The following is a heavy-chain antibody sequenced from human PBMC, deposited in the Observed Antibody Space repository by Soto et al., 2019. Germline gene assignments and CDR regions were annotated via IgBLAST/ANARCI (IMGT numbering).Heavy chain of an antibody. V-gene: IGHV1-46*03. Sequence: ASVKVSCKASGYTFTSYYMHWVRQAPGQGLEWMGIINPSGGSTSYAQKFQGRVTMTRDTSTSTVYMELSILRSEDTAVYYCAREQSLDIVVVPALAFDIWGQGTMVTVSS. CDR3: AREQSLDIVVVPALAFDI. CDR1: GYTFTSYY. CDR2: INPSGGST. D-gene: IGHD2-2*01. J-gene: IGHJ3*02.